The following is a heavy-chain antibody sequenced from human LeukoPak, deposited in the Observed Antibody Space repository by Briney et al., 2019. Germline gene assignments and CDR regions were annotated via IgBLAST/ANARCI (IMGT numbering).Heavy chain of an antibody. Sequence: PGGSLRLSCAASGFTFSSYAMPWVRQAPGKGLKWVAVISHDGSNKYYADSVKGRFTISRDNSKNTLFLSMNSLRAEDSAVYYCAREGISIFGIPRRGWFDPCGQGTLVTVSS. J-gene: IGHJ5*02. CDR3: AREGISIFGIPRRGWFDP. D-gene: IGHD3-3*01. CDR1: GFTFSSYA. CDR2: ISHDGSNK. V-gene: IGHV3-30-3*01.